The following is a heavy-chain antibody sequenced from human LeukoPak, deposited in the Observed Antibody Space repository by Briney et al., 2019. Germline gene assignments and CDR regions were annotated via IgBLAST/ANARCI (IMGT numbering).Heavy chain of an antibody. J-gene: IGHJ4*02. V-gene: IGHV3-73*01. CDR1: GFTFSGSA. Sequence: GGSLRLSCAASGFTFSGSALHWVRQASGKGLEWVGRIRSTANGYATAYAASVKGRFTISRDDSKNTAYLQMNSLKTEDTAVYYCTRSYCSSTSCYFNLISDWGQGTLVTVSS. D-gene: IGHD2-2*01. CDR2: IRSTANGYAT. CDR3: TRSYCSSTSCYFNLISD.